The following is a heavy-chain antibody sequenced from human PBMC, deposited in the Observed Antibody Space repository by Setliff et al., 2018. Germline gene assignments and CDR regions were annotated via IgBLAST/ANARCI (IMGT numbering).Heavy chain of an antibody. D-gene: IGHD5-18*01. V-gene: IGHV1-46*01. J-gene: IGHJ4*02. CDR3: ARAPSVELVTIRTNSWFTY. Sequence: RASVKVSCKASGYTFTSYFIHWVRQAPGQGLEWMGIINPSGGSTSYAQKFQGRVTMTRDTSTRTVYMELSSLRSEDTAMYYCARAPSVELVTIRTNSWFTYWGQGTLVTVSS. CDR1: GYTFTSYF. CDR2: INPSGGST.